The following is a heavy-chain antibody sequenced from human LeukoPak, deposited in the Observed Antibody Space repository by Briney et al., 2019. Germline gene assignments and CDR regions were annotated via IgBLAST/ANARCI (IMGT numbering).Heavy chain of an antibody. CDR1: GFTLSDHY. J-gene: IGHJ4*02. D-gene: IGHD5/OR15-5a*01. CDR3: TTSVYDYRFFGN. V-gene: IGHV3-72*01. CDR2: IRNKANSYSK. Sequence: PGGSLRLSCAGSGFTLSDHYMDWVRQAPGKGPGWVGRIRNKANSYSKEYAASVKGRFTISRDDSKSSLYLQMNNLKTEDTAVYFCTTSVYDYRFFGNWGQGTLVTVS.